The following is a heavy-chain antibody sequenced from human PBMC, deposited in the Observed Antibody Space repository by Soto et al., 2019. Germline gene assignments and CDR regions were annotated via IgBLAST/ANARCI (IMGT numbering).Heavy chain of an antibody. D-gene: IGHD3-10*01. CDR1: GFSLSTRGVG. CDR2: IYWDDDK. Sequence: QITLKESGPTLVKPTQTLTLTCTFSGFSLSTRGVGVGWIRQPPGKALEWLTLIYWDDDKRYSPSLKSRLTIHKDTAKNQVVLTMTNMDPVDTATYYCVRCLWFGEFHWGQGTLVTVSS. CDR3: VRCLWFGEFH. V-gene: IGHV2-5*02. J-gene: IGHJ4*02.